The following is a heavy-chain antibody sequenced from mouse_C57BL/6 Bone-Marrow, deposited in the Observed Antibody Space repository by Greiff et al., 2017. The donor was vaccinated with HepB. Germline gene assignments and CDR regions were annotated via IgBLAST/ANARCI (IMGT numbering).Heavy chain of an antibody. Sequence: EVMLVESGGGLVKPGGSLKLSCAASGFTFSDYGMHWVRQAPEKGLEWVAYISSGSSTIYYADTVKGRFTISRDNAKNTLFLQMTSQRSEDTAKYYCARKGDYAMDYWGQGTSVTVSS. CDR3: ARKGDYAMDY. J-gene: IGHJ4*01. V-gene: IGHV5-17*01. CDR2: ISSGSSTI. CDR1: GFTFSDYG.